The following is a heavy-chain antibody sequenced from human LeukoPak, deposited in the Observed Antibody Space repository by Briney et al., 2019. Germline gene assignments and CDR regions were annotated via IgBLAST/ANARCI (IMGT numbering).Heavy chain of an antibody. Sequence: GGSLRLSCAVSGFTFSSFAMHWVRQAPGKGLEWVAEITHDGSNKYYTDSVKGRFTISRDKSQNTLYLEMNSLRAEDTAVYYCARDLLGTENWYFDLWGRGTLVTVSS. CDR1: GFTFSSFA. J-gene: IGHJ2*01. D-gene: IGHD7-27*01. V-gene: IGHV3-30*12. CDR3: ARDLLGTENWYFDL. CDR2: ITHDGSNK.